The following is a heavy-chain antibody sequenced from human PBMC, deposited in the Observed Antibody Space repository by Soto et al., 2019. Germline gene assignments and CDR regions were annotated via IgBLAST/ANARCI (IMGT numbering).Heavy chain of an antibody. CDR2: INAGNGNT. D-gene: IGHD3-10*01. V-gene: IGHV1-3*01. Sequence: ASVKVSCKASGYTFTSYAMHWVRQAPGQRLEWMGWINAGNGNTKYSQKFQGRVTITRDTSASTAYMELSSLRSEDTAVYYCARTHYYGSGTPHPYPYYYYGMDVWGQGTTVTVSS. J-gene: IGHJ6*02. CDR3: ARTHYYGSGTPHPYPYYYYGMDV. CDR1: GYTFTSYA.